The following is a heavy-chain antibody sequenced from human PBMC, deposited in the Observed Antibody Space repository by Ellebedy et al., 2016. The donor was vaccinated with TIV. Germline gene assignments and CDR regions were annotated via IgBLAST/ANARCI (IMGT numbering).Heavy chain of an antibody. V-gene: IGHV4-59*01. Sequence: SETLSLXXTVPGGSISSYYWSWIRQPPGKGLEWIGYIYYSGSTNYNPSLKSRVTISVDTSKNQFSLKLSSVTAADTAVYYCARDRWLQPFGMDVWGQGTTVTVSS. D-gene: IGHD5-24*01. CDR2: IYYSGST. J-gene: IGHJ6*02. CDR3: ARDRWLQPFGMDV. CDR1: GGSISSYY.